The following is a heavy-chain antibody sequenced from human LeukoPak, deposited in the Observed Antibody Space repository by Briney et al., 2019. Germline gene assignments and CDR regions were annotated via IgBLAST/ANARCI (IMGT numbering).Heavy chain of an antibody. Sequence: GGSLRLSCAASGFTVSSNYMSWVRQAPGKGLEWVSVIYSGGSTYYADSVKGRFTISRDNSKNTRYLQMNSLRAEDTAVYYCAREASYSSSWPIYYFDYWGQGTLVTVSS. D-gene: IGHD6-13*01. CDR1: GFTVSSNY. J-gene: IGHJ4*02. CDR2: IYSGGST. V-gene: IGHV3-66*01. CDR3: AREASYSSSWPIYYFDY.